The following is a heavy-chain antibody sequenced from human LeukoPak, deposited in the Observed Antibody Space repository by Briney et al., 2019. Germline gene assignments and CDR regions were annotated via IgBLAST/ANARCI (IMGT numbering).Heavy chain of an antibody. CDR3: ARADYGAFDY. CDR2: MNPNSGNT. Sequence: GASVKVSCKASGYTFTSYDINWVRQATGQGLEWMGWMNPNSGNTGYAQEFPGRVTMTRNTSISTAYMELSGLRSEDTAVYYCARADYGAFDYWGQGTLVTVSS. V-gene: IGHV1-8*01. J-gene: IGHJ4*02. D-gene: IGHD4-17*01. CDR1: GYTFTSYD.